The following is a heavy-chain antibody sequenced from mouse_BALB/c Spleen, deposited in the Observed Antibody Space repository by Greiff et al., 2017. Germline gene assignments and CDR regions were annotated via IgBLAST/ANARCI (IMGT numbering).Heavy chain of an antibody. CDR3: ARGGYYGNYYYAMDY. J-gene: IGHJ4*01. V-gene: IGHV5-17*02. D-gene: IGHD2-1*01. CDR1: GFTFSSFG. Sequence: EVQLVESGGGLVQPGGSRKLSCAASGFTFSSFGMHWVRQAPEKGLEWVAYISSGSSTIYYADTVKGRFTISRDNPKNTLFLQMTSLRSEDTAMYYCARGGYYGNYYYAMDYWGQGTSVTVSS. CDR2: ISSGSSTI.